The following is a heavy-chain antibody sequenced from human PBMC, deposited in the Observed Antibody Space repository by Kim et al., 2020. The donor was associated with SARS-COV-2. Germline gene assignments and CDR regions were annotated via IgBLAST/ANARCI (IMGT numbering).Heavy chain of an antibody. D-gene: IGHD5-12*01. Sequence: ASVKVSCKASGYTFTSYAMHWVRQAPGQRLEWMGWINAGNGNTKYSQKFQGRVTITRDTSASTAYMELSSLRSEETAVYYCARTYWGYGGYGLGYWGQGTLVTVSS. CDR3: ARTYWGYGGYGLGY. V-gene: IGHV1-3*01. J-gene: IGHJ4*02. CDR2: INAGNGNT. CDR1: GYTFTSYA.